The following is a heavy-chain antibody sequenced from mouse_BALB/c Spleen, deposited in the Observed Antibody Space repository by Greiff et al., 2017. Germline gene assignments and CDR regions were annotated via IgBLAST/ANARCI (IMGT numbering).Heavy chain of an antibody. J-gene: IGHJ2*01. CDR3: ARWDGNFAY. CDR2: ISYSGST. CDR1: GDSITSCY. V-gene: IGHV3-8*02. Sequence: EVQVVESGPSLVKPSQSLSLTCSVTGDSITSCYWNWIRKFPGNKLEYIGYISYSGSTYYNPSLKSRISILRDTSTNQSYLQLNSVTTEDTATDYCARWDGNFAYWGQGTTLTVS. D-gene: IGHD2-3*01.